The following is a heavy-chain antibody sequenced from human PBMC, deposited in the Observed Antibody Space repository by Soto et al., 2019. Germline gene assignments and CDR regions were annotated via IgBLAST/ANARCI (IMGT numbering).Heavy chain of an antibody. CDR3: ARGEVPYSSSWYSDYYYGMDV. Sequence: ASVKVSCKASGYTFTSYDINWVRQATGQGLEWMGRMNPNSGNTGYAQKFQGRVTMTRNTSISTAYMELSSLRSEDTAVYYCARGEVPYSSSWYSDYYYGMDVWGQGTTVTVSS. V-gene: IGHV1-8*01. CDR1: GYTFTSYD. D-gene: IGHD6-13*01. J-gene: IGHJ6*02. CDR2: MNPNSGNT.